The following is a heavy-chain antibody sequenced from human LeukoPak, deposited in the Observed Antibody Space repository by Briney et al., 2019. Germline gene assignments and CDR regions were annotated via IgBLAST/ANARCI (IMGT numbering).Heavy chain of an antibody. Sequence: GGSLRLSCAASGFAITDHHMDWVRQAPGKGLEWVSAISGSGGSTYYANSVKGRFTISRDNSKNTLYLQMNSLRAEDTAVYYCAKGRGRIAAAGRVYWGQGTLVTVSS. CDR3: AKGRGRIAAAGRVY. D-gene: IGHD6-13*01. CDR2: ISGSGGST. J-gene: IGHJ4*02. CDR1: GFAITDHH. V-gene: IGHV3-23*01.